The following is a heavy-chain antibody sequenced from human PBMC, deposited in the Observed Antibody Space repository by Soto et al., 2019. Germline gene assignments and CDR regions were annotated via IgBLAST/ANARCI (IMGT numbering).Heavy chain of an antibody. J-gene: IGHJ6*03. CDR2: INDSGNI. CDR1: GGSFSGYQ. Sequence: HVQLQQWGAGLLKPSETLSLTCAVYGGSFSGYQWTWIRQTPGKGPEWIGEINDSGNINYNPSLKSRVTIFLDTPKKQISLKLSSVTAADTAVYYCARGLILWFGELSRRGGYYYYMDVWGEGTTVIVSS. D-gene: IGHD3-10*01. CDR3: ARGLILWFGELSRRGGYYYYMDV. V-gene: IGHV4-34*01.